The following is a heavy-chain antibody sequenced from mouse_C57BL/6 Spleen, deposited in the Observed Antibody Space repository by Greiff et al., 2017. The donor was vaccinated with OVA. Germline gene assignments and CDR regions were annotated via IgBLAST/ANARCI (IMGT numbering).Heavy chain of an antibody. CDR2: IYPGSGST. Sequence: QVHVKQPGAELVKPGASVKMSCKASGYTFTSYWITWVKQRPGQGLEWIGDIYPGSGSTNYNEKFKSKATLTVDTSSSTAYMQLSSLTSEDSAVYYCARGGDSPTWFAYWGQGTLVTVSA. CDR1: GYTFTSYW. J-gene: IGHJ3*01. D-gene: IGHD2-12*01. V-gene: IGHV1-55*01. CDR3: ARGGDSPTWFAY.